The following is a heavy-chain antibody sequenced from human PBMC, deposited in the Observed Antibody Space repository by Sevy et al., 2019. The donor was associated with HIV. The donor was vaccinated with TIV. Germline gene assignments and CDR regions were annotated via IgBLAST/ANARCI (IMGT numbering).Heavy chain of an antibody. CDR3: AKEGYYYDSRSSDWFDP. CDR2: ISSDGSTR. Sequence: GGSLRLSCAASGFNFSPYAMHWVRQRPGKGLEWVATISSDGSTRSYVDSVKGRFSISRDNSKNTLYLQMNNLTPEDTAVFYCAKEGYYYDSRSSDWFDPWGQGTLVTVSS. CDR1: GFNFSPYA. D-gene: IGHD3-22*01. J-gene: IGHJ5*02. V-gene: IGHV3-30*18.